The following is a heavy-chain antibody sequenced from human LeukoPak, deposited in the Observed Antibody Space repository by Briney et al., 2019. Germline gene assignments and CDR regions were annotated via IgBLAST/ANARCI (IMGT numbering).Heavy chain of an antibody. V-gene: IGHV4-34*01. CDR2: INHSGST. CDR3: AVAGTNWFDP. J-gene: IGHJ5*02. CDR1: GGSFSGYY. D-gene: IGHD6-19*01. Sequence: PSETLSLTCAVYGGSFSGYYWSWIRQPPGKGLVWIGEINHSGSTNYNPSLKSRVTISVDTSKNQFSLKLSSVTAADTAVYYCAVAGTNWFDPWGQGTLVTVSS.